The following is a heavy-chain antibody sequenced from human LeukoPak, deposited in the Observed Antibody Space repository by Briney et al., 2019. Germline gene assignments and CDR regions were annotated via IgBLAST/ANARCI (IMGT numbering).Heavy chain of an antibody. J-gene: IGHJ6*02. Sequence: SETLSLTCTVSGGSISSYYWSWIRQPPGKGLEWIGYIYYSGSTNYNPSLKSRVTISVDTSKNQFSLKLSSVTAADTAVYYCARGSCSGRPSPGAGRYYYYYGMDVWGQGTTVTVSS. CDR2: IYYSGST. V-gene: IGHV4-59*01. D-gene: IGHD2-15*01. CDR3: ARGSCSGRPSPGAGRYYYYYGMDV. CDR1: GGSISSYY.